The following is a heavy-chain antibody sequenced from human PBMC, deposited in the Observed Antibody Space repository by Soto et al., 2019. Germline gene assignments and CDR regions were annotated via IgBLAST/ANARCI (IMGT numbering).Heavy chain of an antibody. V-gene: IGHV1-18*01. J-gene: IGHJ4*02. Sequence: QVQLVQSGAEVKKPGASVKVSCKTSGYTFTSYHISWVRQAPGQGLEWMGWIRAYNTNTNYAQKXKXRXTLXTDTLTSTAYMELRSLRSDDTAVYYCARDTPPTDYWGQGTLVTVSS. CDR2: IRAYNTNT. CDR1: GYTFTSYH. CDR3: ARDTPPTDY.